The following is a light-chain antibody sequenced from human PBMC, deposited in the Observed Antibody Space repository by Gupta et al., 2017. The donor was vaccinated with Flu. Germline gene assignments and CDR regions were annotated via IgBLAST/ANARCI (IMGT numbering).Light chain of an antibody. V-gene: IGKV1-5*03. CDR2: KAS. CDR1: QSISSW. Sequence: DLQMTQSPSTLSASVGDRVTITCRASQSISSWLAWYQQKPGKASKLLIYKASRVESGVPSRFSGSGSGTEFTLTISRLQPDDFATYYCQQDNSAPWTFGQGTKVEIK. CDR3: QQDNSAPWT. J-gene: IGKJ1*01.